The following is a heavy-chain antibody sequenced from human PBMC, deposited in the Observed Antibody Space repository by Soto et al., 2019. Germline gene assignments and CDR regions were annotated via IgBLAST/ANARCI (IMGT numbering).Heavy chain of an antibody. CDR1: GGSISSYY. J-gene: IGHJ3*02. V-gene: IGHV4-59*01. D-gene: IGHD2-15*01. CDR3: ARVPTDCSGGSCHGLIAFDI. Sequence: PSETLSLTCTVSGGSISSYYWSWIRQPPGKGLEWIGYIYYSGSTNYNPSLKSRVTISVDTSKNQFSLKLSSVTAADTAVYYCARVPTDCSGGSCHGLIAFDIWGQGTMVTVSS. CDR2: IYYSGST.